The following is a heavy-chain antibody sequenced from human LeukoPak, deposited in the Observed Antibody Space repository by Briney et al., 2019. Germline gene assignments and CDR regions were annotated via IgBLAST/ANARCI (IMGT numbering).Heavy chain of an antibody. V-gene: IGHV3-74*01. D-gene: IGHD3-22*01. CDR3: AKARPPYYYDSSGQLAFDI. J-gene: IGHJ3*02. CDR1: GFTFSSYW. CDR2: INSDGSST. Sequence: PGGSLRLSCAASGFTFSSYWMHWVRQAPGKGLVWVSRINSDGSSTSYADSVKGRFTISRDNAKNTLYLQMNSLRAEDTAVYYCAKARPPYYYDSSGQLAFDIWGQGTMVTVSS.